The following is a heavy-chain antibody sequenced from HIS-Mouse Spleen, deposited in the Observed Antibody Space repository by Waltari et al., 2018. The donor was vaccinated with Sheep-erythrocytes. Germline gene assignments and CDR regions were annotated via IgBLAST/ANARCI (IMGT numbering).Heavy chain of an antibody. CDR3: ARDPAPHYFDY. Sequence: QVQLQESGPGLVKPSETLSLTCTVSGGSISSYYWSWIRQPPGKGLEWIGYIYYSWSTNYNPSLKSRVTISVDTSKNQFPRKLRSVTAADTAVYYCARDPAPHYFDYWGQGTLVTVSS. CDR1: GGSISSYY. V-gene: IGHV4-59*01. CDR2: IYYSWST. J-gene: IGHJ4*02.